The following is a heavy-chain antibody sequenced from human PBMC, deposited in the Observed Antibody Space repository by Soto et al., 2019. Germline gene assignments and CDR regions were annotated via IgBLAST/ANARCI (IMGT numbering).Heavy chain of an antibody. D-gene: IGHD3-3*01. CDR1: GFSLTTSGVG. CDR3: AHRVLRTVFGLVTTTAIYFDF. V-gene: IGHV2-5*02. Sequence: QITLNESGPTRVKPRQTLTLTCTFSGFSLTTSGVGVGWIRQSPGKAPEWLALIYWDDDKRYSPSLKSRLTITKDTSKNQVVLTMADSDPADTATYYCAHRVLRTVFGLVTTTAIYFDFWGQGTPVAVSS. CDR2: IYWDDDK. J-gene: IGHJ4*02.